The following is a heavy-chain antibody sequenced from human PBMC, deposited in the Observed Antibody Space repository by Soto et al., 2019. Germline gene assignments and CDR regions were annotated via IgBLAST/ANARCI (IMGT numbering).Heavy chain of an antibody. V-gene: IGHV3-23*01. D-gene: IGHD2-21*02. CDR1: GLTFSNYA. CDR2: IRGSATTT. J-gene: IGHJ6*02. CDR3: AKHLLEVTPGLDV. Sequence: PWGSLRLSCVSSGLTFSNYAMSWVRQAPGKGLEWVSAIRGSATTTYYADSVKGRFTISRDNSKNTLYLQMNSLRVEDTAIYYRAKHLLEVTPGLDVWGQGTTVTVSS.